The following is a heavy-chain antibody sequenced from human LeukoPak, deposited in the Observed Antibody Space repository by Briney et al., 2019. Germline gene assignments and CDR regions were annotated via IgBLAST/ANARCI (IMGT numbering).Heavy chain of an antibody. Sequence: SETLSLTCTVSGASVSGSPYYWGWIRQPPGKGLEWIGSIYYSGSTYYNPSLKSRVTISVDTSKNQFSLKLSSVTAAVTAVYYCVTMVRGVIMDFDYWGQGTLVTVSS. D-gene: IGHD3-10*01. CDR1: GASVSGSPYY. V-gene: IGHV4-39*01. CDR2: IYYSGST. J-gene: IGHJ4*02. CDR3: VTMVRGVIMDFDY.